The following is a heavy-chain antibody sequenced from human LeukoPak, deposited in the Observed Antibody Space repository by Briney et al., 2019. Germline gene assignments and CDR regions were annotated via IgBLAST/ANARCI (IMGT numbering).Heavy chain of an antibody. D-gene: IGHD3-22*01. V-gene: IGHV4-59*01. CDR1: GGSISSYY. Sequence: SETLSLTCTVSGGSISSYYWSWIRQPPGKGLEWIGYIYYSGSTNYNPSLKSRVTISVDTSKNQCSLKLSSVTAADTAVYYCARDRHYYDSSGYYRGRWFDPWGQGTLITVSS. CDR2: IYYSGST. J-gene: IGHJ5*02. CDR3: ARDRHYYDSSGYYRGRWFDP.